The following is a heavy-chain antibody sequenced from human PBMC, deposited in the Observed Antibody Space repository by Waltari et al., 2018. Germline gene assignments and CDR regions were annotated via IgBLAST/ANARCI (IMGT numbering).Heavy chain of an antibody. V-gene: IGHV1-2*02. CDR2: INPNRGGT. CDR1: GYTFTGYY. J-gene: IGHJ3*02. Sequence: QVQLVQSGAEVKKPGASVKVSCKASGYTFTGYYMHWVRQAPGQGLEWRGRINPNRGGTNYAQKFQGRVTMTRDTSISTAYMELGRLRSDDTAVYYCARGVVAAPKGCAFDIWGQGTMVTVSS. CDR3: ARGVVAAPKGCAFDI. D-gene: IGHD2-15*01.